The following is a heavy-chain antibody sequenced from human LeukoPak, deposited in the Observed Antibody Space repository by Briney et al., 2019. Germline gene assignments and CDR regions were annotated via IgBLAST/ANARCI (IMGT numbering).Heavy chain of an antibody. CDR3: AKDRFGSIVVVGAFDI. D-gene: IGHD2-15*01. J-gene: IGHJ3*02. CDR2: IRYDGSNK. CDR1: GFTFSSYG. Sequence: GGSLRLSCAASGFTFSSYGMHWVRQAPGKGLEWVAFIRYDGSNKYYADSVKGRFTISRDNSKNTLYLQMNSLRAEDTAVYYCAKDRFGSIVVVGAFDIWGQGTMVTVSS. V-gene: IGHV3-30*02.